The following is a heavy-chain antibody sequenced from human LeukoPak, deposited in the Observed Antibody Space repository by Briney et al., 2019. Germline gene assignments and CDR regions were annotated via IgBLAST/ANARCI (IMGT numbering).Heavy chain of an antibody. CDR1: GGSISSSDYS. D-gene: IGHD1-26*01. J-gene: IGHJ1*01. CDR3: ARWEAAPQYFQH. CDR2: IYHSGST. V-gene: IGHV4-30-2*01. Sequence: SETLSLTCAVSGGSISSSDYSWSWIRQPPGKGLEWIGYIYHSGSTYYNPSLKRRVTLSVDRSKNQFSLKLSSVTAADTAEYYCARWEAAPQYFQHWGQGTLVTVSS.